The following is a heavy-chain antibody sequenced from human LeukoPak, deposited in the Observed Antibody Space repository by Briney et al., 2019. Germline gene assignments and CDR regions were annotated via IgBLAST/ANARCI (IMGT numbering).Heavy chain of an antibody. D-gene: IGHD3-16*01. CDR1: RFPFSDYY. CDR2: ISSSGSTI. V-gene: IGHV3-11*01. CDR3: ARAKSIVGVIE. Sequence: GGSLSLSCAASRFPFSDYYMSWIRQAPGKGLEWVSYISSSGSTISHADSVKGRFTISRDNAKNSLYLQMNSLRAEDAAVYYCARAKSIVGVIEWGQGTLVTVSS. J-gene: IGHJ4*02.